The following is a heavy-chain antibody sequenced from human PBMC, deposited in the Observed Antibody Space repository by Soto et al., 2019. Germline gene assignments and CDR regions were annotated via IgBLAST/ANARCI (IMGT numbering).Heavy chain of an antibody. V-gene: IGHV4-31*01. D-gene: IGHD2-15*01. CDR1: GGSISSGGYY. CDR2: IYYSGST. J-gene: IGHJ5*01. CDR3: ARGRYCLSGRCFPSWFDS. Sequence: SETLSRTCTVSGGSISSGGYYWSWIRQHPGKCVEWIGYIYYSGSTDYDPSLKSLVTILVDTYKNQFSLKLSSVTAAATDLYSRARGRYCLSGRCFPSWFDSWGQGALVNVSS.